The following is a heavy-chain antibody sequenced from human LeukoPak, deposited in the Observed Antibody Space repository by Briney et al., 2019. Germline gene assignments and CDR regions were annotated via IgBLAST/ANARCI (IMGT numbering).Heavy chain of an antibody. J-gene: IGHJ4*02. D-gene: IGHD3-10*01. CDR1: GFTVSGNL. CDR3: ARDPDYYGSGSGGY. Sequence: PGGSPRLSCAASGFTVSGNLMSWVRQAPGRGLEGVSVIYSGGTTSYADSVKGRFTISRDNSKNTLYLQMSSLRAEDTAVYYCARDPDYYGSGSGGYWGQGTLVTVSS. V-gene: IGHV3-66*01. CDR2: IYSGGTT.